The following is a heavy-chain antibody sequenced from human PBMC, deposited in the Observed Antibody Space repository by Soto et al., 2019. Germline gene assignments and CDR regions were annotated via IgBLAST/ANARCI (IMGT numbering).Heavy chain of an antibody. J-gene: IGHJ5*02. D-gene: IGHD2-15*01. Sequence: QLQLQESGSGLVRPSQTLSLTCAVSGDDLSRGGYSWSWIRRPPGKGLQWIGYIHHTGTTYYNPSLKSRVTVSVANSKAPFSMKLNSVTSADSAVSYCARDAFGGHPNWLDPWGQGNLVSVSS. CDR1: GDDLSRGGYS. CDR3: ARDAFGGHPNWLDP. CDR2: IHHTGTT. V-gene: IGHV4-30-2*01.